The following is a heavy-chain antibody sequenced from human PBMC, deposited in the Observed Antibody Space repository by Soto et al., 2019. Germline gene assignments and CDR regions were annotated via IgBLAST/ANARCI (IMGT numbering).Heavy chain of an antibody. Sequence: ASVKVSCKASGGTFSSYAISWVRQAPGQGLEWMGGIIPIFGTANYAQKFQGRVTITADESTSTAHMELSSLRSEDTAVYYCARDRGYDRTLDYWGQGTLVTVSS. CDR1: GGTFSSYA. J-gene: IGHJ4*02. CDR2: IIPIFGTA. V-gene: IGHV1-69*13. CDR3: ARDRGYDRTLDY. D-gene: IGHD5-12*01.